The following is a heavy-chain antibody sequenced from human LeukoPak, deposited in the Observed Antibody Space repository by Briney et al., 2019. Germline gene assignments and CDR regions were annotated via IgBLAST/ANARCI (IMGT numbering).Heavy chain of an antibody. CDR3: ATRLLRVNMGAEY. CDR1: GYTFTELS. D-gene: IGHD2-15*01. Sequence: GASVKVSCKVSGYTFTELSMHWARQAPGKGLEWMGGFDPEDGETIYAQKFQGRVTMTEDTSTDTAYMKLSSLRSEDTAVYYCATRLLRVNMGAEYWGQGTLVTVSS. V-gene: IGHV1-24*01. J-gene: IGHJ4*02. CDR2: FDPEDGET.